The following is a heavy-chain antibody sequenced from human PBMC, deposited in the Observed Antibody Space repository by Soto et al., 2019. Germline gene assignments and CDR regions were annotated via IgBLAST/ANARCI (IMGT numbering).Heavy chain of an antibody. J-gene: IGHJ3*02. D-gene: IGHD6-19*01. Sequence: PGGSLRLSCAASGFTFSSYAMHWVRQAPGKGLEYVSAISSNGGSTYYANSVKGRFTISIDNSKNTLYLQMGSLRVEDMAVYYCARSGIAVAGTAFEIWGQGTMVTVSS. CDR2: ISSNGGST. V-gene: IGHV3-64*01. CDR1: GFTFSSYA. CDR3: ARSGIAVAGTAFEI.